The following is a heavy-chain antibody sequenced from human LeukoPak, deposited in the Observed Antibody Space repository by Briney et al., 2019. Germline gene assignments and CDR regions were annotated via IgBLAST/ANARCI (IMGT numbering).Heavy chain of an antibody. D-gene: IGHD1-14*01. CDR3: ARDGIYYPYYMDV. CDR2: ISYSGAT. V-gene: IGHV4-39*07. CDR1: GGTVTSSTYL. J-gene: IGHJ6*03. Sequence: SETLSLTCTLSGGTVTSSTYLWGWIRQPPGKGLEWIGSISYSGATYYNPSLKSRVSMSVHTSKNQFSLKLSSVTAADTAVYYGARDGIYYPYYMDVWGEGTPVTVSS.